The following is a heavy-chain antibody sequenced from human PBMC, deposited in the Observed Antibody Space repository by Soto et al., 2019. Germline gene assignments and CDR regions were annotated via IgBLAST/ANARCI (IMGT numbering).Heavy chain of an antibody. CDR1: GFRFSAYW. Sequence: EVQLVESGGGLVQPGGSLRLSCAASGFRFSAYWIHWVRQAPGKGLVWVSHINNDGSSATYADSVKGRFTISRDNAKNTVYLQMNSLRADDTAVYYCARDSARTFEYWGQGTLVTVSS. V-gene: IGHV3-74*01. D-gene: IGHD3-10*01. CDR2: INNDGSSA. CDR3: ARDSARTFEY. J-gene: IGHJ4*02.